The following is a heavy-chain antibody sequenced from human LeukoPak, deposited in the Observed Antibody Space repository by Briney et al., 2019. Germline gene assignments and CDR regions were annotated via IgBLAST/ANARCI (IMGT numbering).Heavy chain of an antibody. CDR1: GGTFSSYA. Sequence: GASVKVSCKASGGTFSSYAISWVRQAPGQGLEWMGRIIPIFGIANYAQKFQGRVTITADKSTSTAYMELRSLRSDDTAVYYCARDIGGLGELSLGYWGQGTLVTVSS. V-gene: IGHV1-69*04. J-gene: IGHJ4*02. CDR2: IIPIFGIA. D-gene: IGHD3-16*02. CDR3: ARDIGGLGELSLGY.